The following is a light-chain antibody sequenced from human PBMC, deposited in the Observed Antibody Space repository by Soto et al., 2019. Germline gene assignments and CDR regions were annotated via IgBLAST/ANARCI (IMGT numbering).Light chain of an antibody. CDR3: NSYTSSNTLYV. Sequence: QSALTQPASVSGSPGQSITISCTGTSSDVGDYNFVSWYQQHPGKAPKLMIYEVSHRPSGVSNRFSGSKSGNTASLTISGLQADDEADYYCNSYTSSNTLYVFGTGTKVTAL. J-gene: IGLJ1*01. V-gene: IGLV2-14*01. CDR1: SSDVGDYNF. CDR2: EVS.